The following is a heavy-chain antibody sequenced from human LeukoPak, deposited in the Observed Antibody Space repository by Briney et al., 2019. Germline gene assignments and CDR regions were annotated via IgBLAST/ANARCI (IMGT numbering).Heavy chain of an antibody. CDR1: GYTFSNFG. V-gene: IGHV1-18*04. Sequence: ASVKVSCKASGYTFSNFGISWVRQAPGQGLEWMAWISAHNGNTNSARRLQGRVTLTTDTSTSTAYMEVRSLRSDDTAIYYCARVRTTLSRPYYYGMDVWGQGTTVTVSS. D-gene: IGHD1-1*01. CDR3: ARVRTTLSRPYYYGMDV. CDR2: ISAHNGNT. J-gene: IGHJ6*02.